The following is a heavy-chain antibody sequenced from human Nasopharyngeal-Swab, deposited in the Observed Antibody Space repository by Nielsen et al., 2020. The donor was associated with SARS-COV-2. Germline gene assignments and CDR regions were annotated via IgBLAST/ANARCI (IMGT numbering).Heavy chain of an antibody. CDR3: ARRGPSGWYFY. V-gene: IGHV4-39*01. Sequence: SETLSLTCTVSGGSISSSSYYWGWIRQPPGKGLEWIGSIYYSGSTYYNPSLKSRVTISVDTSKNQFSLKLSSVTAADTAVYYCARRGPSGWYFYWGQGTLVTVSS. D-gene: IGHD6-19*01. CDR1: GGSISSSSYY. CDR2: IYYSGST. J-gene: IGHJ4*02.